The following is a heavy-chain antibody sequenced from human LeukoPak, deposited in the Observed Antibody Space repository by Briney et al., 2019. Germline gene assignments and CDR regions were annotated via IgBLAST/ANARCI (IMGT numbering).Heavy chain of an antibody. CDR3: ARVAYCGGDCGGNWFDP. J-gene: IGHJ5*02. CDR2: ISVYNGNT. Sequence: ASVKVSCKASGYTFSAYGFTWVRQAPGQGLEWMGWISVYNGNTNYAQKLQGRVTMTTDTSTSTAYMELRSLRSDDTAVYYCARVAYCGGDCGGNWFDPWGQGTLVTVSS. CDR1: GYTFSAYG. V-gene: IGHV1-18*01. D-gene: IGHD2-21*02.